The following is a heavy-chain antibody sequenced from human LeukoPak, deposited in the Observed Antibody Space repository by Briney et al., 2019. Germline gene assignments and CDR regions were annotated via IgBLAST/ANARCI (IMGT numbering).Heavy chain of an antibody. D-gene: IGHD3-10*01. CDR3: ARVLMTLVRGTRVPFYMDV. CDR2: IKAYNGNI. J-gene: IGHJ6*03. CDR1: GYTFTSYG. V-gene: IGHV1-18*01. Sequence: ASVKVSCKASGYTFTSYGISWVRQAPGQGLEWMGWIKAYNGNINYAQKLQDRVIMTTDTSTNTAYMELRRLRSGDTAVYYCARVLMTLVRGTRVPFYMDVWGKGTTVTISS.